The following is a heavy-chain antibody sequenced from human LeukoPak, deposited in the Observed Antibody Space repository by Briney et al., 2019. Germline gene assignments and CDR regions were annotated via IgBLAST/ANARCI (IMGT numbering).Heavy chain of an antibody. D-gene: IGHD3-16*01. Sequence: SETLSLTCTVSGGSISSSSYYWGWIRQPPGKGLEWIGSIYYSGSTYYNPSLKSRVTISVDTSKNQFSLKLSSVTAADTAVYYCTRESLGYWGQGTLVTVSS. CDR1: GGSISSSSYY. CDR2: IYYSGST. J-gene: IGHJ4*02. V-gene: IGHV4-39*02. CDR3: TRESLGY.